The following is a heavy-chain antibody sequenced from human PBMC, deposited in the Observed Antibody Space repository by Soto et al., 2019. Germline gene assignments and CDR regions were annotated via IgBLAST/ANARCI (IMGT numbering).Heavy chain of an antibody. D-gene: IGHD3-3*01. CDR3: ARGSNVLRFLEWRIGPSTQTDSYGMDV. CDR1: GGSFSGYY. J-gene: IGHJ6*02. V-gene: IGHV4-34*01. CDR2: INHSGST. Sequence: SETLSLTCAVYGGSFSGYYWSWIRQPPGKGLEWIGEINHSGSTNYNPSLKSRVTISVDTSKNQFSLKLSSVTAADTAVYYCARGSNVLRFLEWRIGPSTQTDSYGMDVWGQGTTVTVSS.